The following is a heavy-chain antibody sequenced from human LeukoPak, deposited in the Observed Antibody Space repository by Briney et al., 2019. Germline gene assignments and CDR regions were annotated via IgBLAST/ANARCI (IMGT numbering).Heavy chain of an antibody. CDR2: ISSSSNYI. CDR3: ARGGSYVHY. D-gene: IGHD1-26*01. J-gene: IGHJ4*02. CDR1: GFTFSSYS. Sequence: NPGGSLRLSCAASGFTFSSYSMNWVRQAPGKGLEWVSSISSSSNYIYYADSVKGRFTISRDNAKNSLYLQMNSLRADDTAVYYCARGGSYVHYWGQGTLVTVSS. V-gene: IGHV3-21*01.